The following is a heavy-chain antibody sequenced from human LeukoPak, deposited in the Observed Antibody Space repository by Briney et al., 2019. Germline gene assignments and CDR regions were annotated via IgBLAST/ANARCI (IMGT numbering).Heavy chain of an antibody. Sequence: GSSVKVSCKASGGTFSSYAISWVRQAPGQGLEWMGGIIPIFGTANYAQKFQGRVTITTDESTSTAYMGLSSLRSEDTAVYYCAGRSGFWSGYYTYNWFDPWGQGTLVTVSS. V-gene: IGHV1-69*05. D-gene: IGHD3-3*01. CDR3: AGRSGFWSGYYTYNWFDP. CDR2: IIPIFGTA. J-gene: IGHJ5*02. CDR1: GGTFSSYA.